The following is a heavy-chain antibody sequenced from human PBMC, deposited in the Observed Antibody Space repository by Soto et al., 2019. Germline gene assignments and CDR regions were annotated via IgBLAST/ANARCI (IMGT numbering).Heavy chain of an antibody. CDR1: GGSFSGYY. CDR3: ARGASVLATPNEFDY. D-gene: IGHD2-8*02. J-gene: IGHJ4*02. V-gene: IGHV4-34*01. Sequence: PSETLSLTCAVYGGSFSGYYWSWIRQPPGKGLEWIGEINHSGSTNYNPSLKSRVTISVDTSKNQFSLKLSSVTAADTAVYYCARGASVLATPNEFDYWGQGTLVTVSS. CDR2: INHSGST.